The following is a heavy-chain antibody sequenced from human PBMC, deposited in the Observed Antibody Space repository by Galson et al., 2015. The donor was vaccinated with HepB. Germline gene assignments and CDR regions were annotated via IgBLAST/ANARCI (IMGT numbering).Heavy chain of an antibody. Sequence: SVKVSCKASGYRFANFGINWVRQAPRQGLQWMGWINTHNGNTKYAQKFQARVTMTTDTSTSTAYMELRNLRYDDSALYYCARDYVVTTKYWFDPWGQGTLVTVSS. V-gene: IGHV1-18*01. CDR3: ARDYVVTTKYWFDP. CDR2: INTHNGNT. D-gene: IGHD2-21*02. J-gene: IGHJ5*02. CDR1: GYRFANFG.